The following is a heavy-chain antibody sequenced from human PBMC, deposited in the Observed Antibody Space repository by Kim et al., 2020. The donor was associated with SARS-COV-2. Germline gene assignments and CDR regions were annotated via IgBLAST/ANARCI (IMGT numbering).Heavy chain of an antibody. J-gene: IGHJ5*02. Sequence: SLKRRVTISVATSKNQFSLKLSSVTAADTAVYYCARGRITIFGVVRWFDPWGQGTLVTVSS. D-gene: IGHD3-3*01. CDR3: ARGRITIFGVVRWFDP. V-gene: IGHV4-34*01.